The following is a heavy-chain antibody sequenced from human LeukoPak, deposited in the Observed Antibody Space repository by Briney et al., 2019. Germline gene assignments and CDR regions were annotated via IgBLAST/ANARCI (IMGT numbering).Heavy chain of an antibody. CDR2: ISHHGSDK. D-gene: IGHD3-22*01. CDR3: ARDSVHGYYDSSGYSALVDY. V-gene: IGHV3-30-3*01. Sequence: PGGSLRLSCTASGFTFSNYAIHWVRQAPGKGLEWVAVISHHGSDKYYADSVKGRFTISRDNSKNTLDLQMNGLRAEDTAVYYCARDSVHGYYDSSGYSALVDYWGQGTLVTVSS. J-gene: IGHJ4*02. CDR1: GFTFSNYA.